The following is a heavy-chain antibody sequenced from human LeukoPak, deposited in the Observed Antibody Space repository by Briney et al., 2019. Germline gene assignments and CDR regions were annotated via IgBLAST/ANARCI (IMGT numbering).Heavy chain of an antibody. CDR2: ISESGTST. D-gene: IGHD3-10*01. CDR1: GFTFYNYA. CDR3: AKRGRKCLAGNWFGP. J-gene: IGHJ5*02. V-gene: IGHV3-23*01. Sequence: GGSLRLSCAASGFTFYNYAMAWVRQAPGKGLEWVSTISESGTSTYYADSVKGRFTISRDNSKNTLFLQMNGLRAEDTAVYYCAKRGRKCLAGNWFGPWGQGTLVHVSS.